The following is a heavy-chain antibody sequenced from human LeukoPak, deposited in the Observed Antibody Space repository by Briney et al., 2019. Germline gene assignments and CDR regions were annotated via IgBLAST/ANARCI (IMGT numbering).Heavy chain of an antibody. Sequence: QSGGSLRLSCAASGFTFSSYWMSWVRQAPGKGLEWVANIKQDGSEKYYVDSVKGRFTISRDNAKNSLYLQMNSLGAEDTALYYCAREVTASSFDILGQGTMVTVSS. V-gene: IGHV3-7*01. CDR1: GFTFSSYW. CDR2: IKQDGSEK. CDR3: AREVTASSFDI. D-gene: IGHD2-21*02. J-gene: IGHJ3*02.